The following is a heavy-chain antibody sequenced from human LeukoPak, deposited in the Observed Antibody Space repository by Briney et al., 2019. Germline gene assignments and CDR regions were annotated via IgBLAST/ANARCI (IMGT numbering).Heavy chain of an antibody. CDR3: ATDPYCSGGSCYGGYYYYMDV. J-gene: IGHJ6*03. V-gene: IGHV3-21*01. CDR2: ISSSSLYI. D-gene: IGHD2-15*01. CDR1: GFTFSSYS. Sequence: KPGGSLRLSCAASGFTFSSYSMNWVRQAPGKGLEWVSSISSSSLYIYYADSVKGRFTISRDNAKNSLYLQMNSLRAEDTAVYYCATDPYCSGGSCYGGYYYYMDVWGKGTTVTVSS.